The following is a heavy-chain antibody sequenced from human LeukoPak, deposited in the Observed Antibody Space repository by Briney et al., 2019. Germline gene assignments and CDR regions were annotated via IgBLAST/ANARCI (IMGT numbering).Heavy chain of an antibody. CDR3: ARDTPYTMIADY. V-gene: IGHV3-30-3*01. J-gene: IGHJ4*02. D-gene: IGHD3-22*01. CDR2: ISYDGSNK. CDR1: GFTFSSYA. Sequence: GRSLRLSCAASGFTFSSYAMHWVRQAPGKGLEWVAVISYDGSNKYYADSVKGRFTISRDNSKNTLYLQMNSLRAEDTAVYYCARDTPYTMIADYWGQGTLVTVSS.